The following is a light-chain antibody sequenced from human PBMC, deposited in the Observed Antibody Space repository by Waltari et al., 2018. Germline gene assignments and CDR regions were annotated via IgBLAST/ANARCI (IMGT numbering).Light chain of an antibody. Sequence: QSVLTQPPSVSAAPGQKVTISCSGSSSNIGNNYISWYQQLPGTAPKLLLYENNKRPSAIPNRFSGSKSGTSATLGITGLQTGDEADYYCGTCDISLSAGRVFGGGTKLTVL. V-gene: IGLV1-51*02. J-gene: IGLJ3*02. CDR3: GTCDISLSAGRV. CDR2: ENN. CDR1: SSNIGNNY.